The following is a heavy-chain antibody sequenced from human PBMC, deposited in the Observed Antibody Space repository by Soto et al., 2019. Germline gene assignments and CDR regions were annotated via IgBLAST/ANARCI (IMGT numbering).Heavy chain of an antibody. D-gene: IGHD3-10*01. CDR1: GFTFSSYG. V-gene: IGHV3-30*18. CDR3: AKGYFGSGSLHAFDY. J-gene: IGHJ4*02. CDR2: ISYDGSNK. Sequence: PGGSLRLSCAASGFTFSSYGIHWVRQAPGKGLEWVAFISYDGSNKYYADSVKGRFSISRDNYQNTLYLQMNSLRAEDTAVYYCAKGYFGSGSLHAFDYWGQGTLVTVSS.